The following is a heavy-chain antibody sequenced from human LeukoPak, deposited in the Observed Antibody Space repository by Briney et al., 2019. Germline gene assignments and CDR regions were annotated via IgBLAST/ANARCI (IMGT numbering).Heavy chain of an antibody. D-gene: IGHD1-26*01. CDR3: TTATKSGTYSRGY. V-gene: IGHV3-15*01. J-gene: IGHJ4*02. CDR1: GFTFSNDW. CDR2: IKSKTDGGTT. Sequence: GGSLRLSCAASGFTFSNDWMNWVRQAPGKGLEWVGRIKSKTDGGTTDYAAPVKGRFTISRDDSKNTLYLQMNSLKAEDTAVYYCTTATKSGTYSRGYWGQGTLVTVSS.